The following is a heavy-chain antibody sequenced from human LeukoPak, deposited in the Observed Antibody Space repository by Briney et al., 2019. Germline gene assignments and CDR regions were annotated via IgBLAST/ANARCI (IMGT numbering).Heavy chain of an antibody. V-gene: IGHV3-74*01. J-gene: IGHJ5*02. Sequence: PGGSLRLSCSASGFTFSSYWMHWVRQAPAKGLVWVPRINSEGSRTFYAASVKGRFTISRDNAKNPLYLQMNRLDAHATAVDYLARDGTWGRGTLVAVSS. CDR1: GFTFSSYW. CDR2: INSEGSRT. CDR3: ARDGT.